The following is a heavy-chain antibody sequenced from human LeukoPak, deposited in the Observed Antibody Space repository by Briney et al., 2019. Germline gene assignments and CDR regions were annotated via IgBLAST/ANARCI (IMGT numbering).Heavy chain of an antibody. CDR2: IYYSGST. CDR3: ASDHGSSWGLDY. J-gene: IGHJ4*02. CDR1: GGSISGYY. V-gene: IGHV4-59*01. Sequence: SETLSLTCTVSGGSISGYYWSWIRQPPGKGLEWIGYIYYSGSTNYNPSLKSRVTISVDTSKNQFSLKLSSVTAADTAVYYCASDHGSSWGLDYWGQGTLVTVSS. D-gene: IGHD6-13*01.